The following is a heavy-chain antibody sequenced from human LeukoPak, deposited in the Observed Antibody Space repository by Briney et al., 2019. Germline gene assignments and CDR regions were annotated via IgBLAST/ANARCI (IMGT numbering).Heavy chain of an antibody. D-gene: IGHD3-22*01. CDR2: ISSNGGST. CDR3: ARRLSYDSSGYYFDY. J-gene: IGHJ4*02. Sequence: GGSLRLSXAASGFTFSSYAMHWVRQAPGKGLEYVSAISSNGGSTYYANSVKGRFTISRDNSKNTLYLQMGSLRAEDMAVYYCARRLSYDSSGYYFDYWGQGTLVTVSS. CDR1: GFTFSSYA. V-gene: IGHV3-64*01.